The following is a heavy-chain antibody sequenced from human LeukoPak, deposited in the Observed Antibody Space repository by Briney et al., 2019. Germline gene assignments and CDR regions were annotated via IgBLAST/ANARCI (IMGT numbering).Heavy chain of an antibody. CDR3: ARGYGSFDY. J-gene: IGHJ4*02. V-gene: IGHV3-21*01. CDR1: GFTFSSYS. CDR2: ISSSSSYI. Sequence: GGSLRLSCAASGFTFSSYSMNWVRQAPGQGLGLVSSISSSSSYIYYTDSLKGRFTISRDNAKNSLYLLMNSLRAEESAVYYCARGYGSFDYWGQGTLVTVSS. D-gene: IGHD3-10*01.